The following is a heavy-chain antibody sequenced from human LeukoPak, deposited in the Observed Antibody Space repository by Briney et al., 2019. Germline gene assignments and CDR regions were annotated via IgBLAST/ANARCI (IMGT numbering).Heavy chain of an antibody. J-gene: IGHJ4*02. Sequence: GGSLRLSCAASGFTFSDFYMSWIRQAPGKGLEGVSYITSAGRAIYYADSVQGRFTISRDNARNSLYLQMNGLRAEDKAVYYCASDIVATSGDFWGQGTLVTVSS. CDR1: GFTFSDFY. CDR2: ITSAGRAI. CDR3: ASDIVATSGDF. D-gene: IGHD5-12*01. V-gene: IGHV3-11*01.